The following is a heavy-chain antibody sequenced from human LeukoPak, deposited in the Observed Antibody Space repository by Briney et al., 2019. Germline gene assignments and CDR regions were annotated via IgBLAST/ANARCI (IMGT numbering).Heavy chain of an antibody. Sequence: GGSLRLSCAASGFTFGAYTINWVRQAPGNGLEWVSCIFSRSESILYADSVKGRFTISRDNAKNLLYLQMDSLRVEDTAVYYCARDFFHSSESRPFDYWGQGTLVTVSS. D-gene: IGHD3-22*01. CDR2: IFSRSESI. CDR3: ARDFFHSSESRPFDY. V-gene: IGHV3-21*06. CDR1: GFTFGAYT. J-gene: IGHJ4*02.